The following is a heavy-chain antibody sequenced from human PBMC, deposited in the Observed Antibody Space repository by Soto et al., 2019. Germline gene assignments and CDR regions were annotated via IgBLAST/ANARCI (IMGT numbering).Heavy chain of an antibody. J-gene: IGHJ4*02. Sequence: SGPTLVNPAQTPTLTCTFSGVSLSTSGVGVGWVRQPPGKALEWLALIYWDDDKRYSPSLKSRLTITKDTSKNQVVLTMTNMDPVDTATYYCAHRRFYYDSSGYWFDYWGQGTLVTVSS. CDR3: AHRRFYYDSSGYWFDY. CDR1: GVSLSTSGVG. CDR2: IYWDDDK. V-gene: IGHV2-5*02. D-gene: IGHD3-22*01.